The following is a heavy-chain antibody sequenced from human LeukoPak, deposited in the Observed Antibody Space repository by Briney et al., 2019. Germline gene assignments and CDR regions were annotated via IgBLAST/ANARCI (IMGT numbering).Heavy chain of an antibody. V-gene: IGHV1-18*01. Sequence: ASVKVSCKASGYTFTSYGISWVRQALGQGLEWMGWISAYNGNTNYAQKLQGRVTMTTDTSTSTAYMELRSLRSDDTAAYYCARDVDTAMVYYYYGMDVWGQGTTVTVSS. D-gene: IGHD5-18*01. CDR1: GYTFTSYG. CDR3: ARDVDTAMVYYYYGMDV. CDR2: ISAYNGNT. J-gene: IGHJ6*02.